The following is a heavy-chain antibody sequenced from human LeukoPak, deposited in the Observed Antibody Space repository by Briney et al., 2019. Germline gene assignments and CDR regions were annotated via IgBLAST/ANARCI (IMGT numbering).Heavy chain of an antibody. J-gene: IGHJ5*02. V-gene: IGHV4-4*02. CDR2: IYHSGST. CDR1: GGSISSSYW. D-gene: IGHD2-2*01. CDR3: ARVQTPPIVVVPAASNWFDP. Sequence: SGTLSLTCAVSGGSISSSYWWSRVRQPPGKGLEWIGVIYHSGSTNYNPSRNSRVTISVDKSKNQSSLKLSSVTAADTAVYYCARVQTPPIVVVPAASNWFDPWGQGTLVTVSS.